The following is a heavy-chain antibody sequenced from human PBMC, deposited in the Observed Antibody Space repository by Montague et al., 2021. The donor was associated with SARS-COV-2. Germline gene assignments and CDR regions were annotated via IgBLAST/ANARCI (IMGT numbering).Heavy chain of an antibody. Sequence: SETLSLTCSVSGGSISSYYWSWIRQSPGKGLEWIGYILHSGITDYNPSLKSRVTISVDMSKNQFSLQLNSVTAADSAVYYCARTEYSWNDGFDPWGQGTLVTVSS. D-gene: IGHD1-20*01. CDR2: ILHSGIT. V-gene: IGHV4-59*13. J-gene: IGHJ5*02. CDR1: GGSISSYY. CDR3: ARTEYSWNDGFDP.